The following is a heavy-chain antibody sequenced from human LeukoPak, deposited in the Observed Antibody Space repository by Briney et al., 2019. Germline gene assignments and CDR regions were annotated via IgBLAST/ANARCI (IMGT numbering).Heavy chain of an antibody. Sequence: SETLSLTCTVSGGSISSSSYYWGWIRQPPGKELQWIASVYYSGRTNYSPSLKSRVTISVDTPEKQFSLQLNSVTAADTAVYYCARQGSAYYFDFWGQGLLVTVSS. CDR3: ARQGSAYYFDF. CDR1: GGSISSSSYY. J-gene: IGHJ4*02. D-gene: IGHD2-15*01. V-gene: IGHV4-39*01. CDR2: VYYSGRT.